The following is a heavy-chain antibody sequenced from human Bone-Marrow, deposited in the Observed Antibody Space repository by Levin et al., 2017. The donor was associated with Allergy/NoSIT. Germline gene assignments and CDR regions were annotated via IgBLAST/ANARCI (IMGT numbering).Heavy chain of an antibody. CDR2: ISSSGSDM. CDR3: ARGIIGDVRVAHKEAFDI. Sequence: GESLKISCTVSGFSFSIYSINWVRQAPGKGLEWVSSISSSGSDMYYVYSVKGRFTIPRDNAKNSLTLQMNSLRAEDTAVYYCARGIIGDVRVAHKEAFDIWGQGTMVSVSS. CDR1: GFSFSIYS. J-gene: IGHJ3*02. V-gene: IGHV3-21*01. D-gene: IGHD2-8*02.